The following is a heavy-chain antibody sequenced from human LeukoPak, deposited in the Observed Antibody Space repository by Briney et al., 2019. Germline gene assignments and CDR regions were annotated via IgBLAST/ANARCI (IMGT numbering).Heavy chain of an antibody. D-gene: IGHD4-17*01. J-gene: IGHJ4*02. Sequence: GASVKVSCKASGYTFTSYGISWVRQAPGQGLEWMGWISAYNGNTNYAQKLQGRVTMTTDTSTSTAYMELRSLRSDDTAVYYCARDSLLYGDYALDYWGREPWSPSPQ. CDR3: ARDSLLYGDYALDY. CDR1: GYTFTSYG. CDR2: ISAYNGNT. V-gene: IGHV1-18*01.